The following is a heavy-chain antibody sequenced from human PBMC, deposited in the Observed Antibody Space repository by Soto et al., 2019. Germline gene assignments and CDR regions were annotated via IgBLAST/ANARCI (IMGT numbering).Heavy chain of an antibody. CDR3: AGRDYYGSGSYYNVFDY. D-gene: IGHD3-10*01. CDR1: GFTFSSYA. V-gene: IGHV3-23*01. Sequence: VQLLESGGGLVQPGGSLRLSCAASGFTFSSYAMSWVRQAPGKGLEWVSAISGSGGSTYYAGSVKGRFTISRDNSKNTLYLQMNSLRAEDTAVYYCAGRDYYGSGSYYNVFDYWGQGTLVTVSS. CDR2: ISGSGGST. J-gene: IGHJ4*02.